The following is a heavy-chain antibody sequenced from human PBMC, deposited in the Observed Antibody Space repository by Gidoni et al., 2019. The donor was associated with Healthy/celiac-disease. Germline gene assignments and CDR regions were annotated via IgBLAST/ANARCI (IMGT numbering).Heavy chain of an antibody. CDR2: IYYSGST. CDR3: ARVGRGGKDYYYYYYMDV. CDR1: GGSISSYY. Sequence: QVQLQESGPGLVKPSETLSLTCTVSGGSISSYYWSWIRQPPGKGLEWIGYIYYSGSTNYNPSLKSRVTISVDTSKNQFSLKLSSVTAADTAVYYCARVGRGGKDYYYYYYMDVWGKGTTVTVSS. V-gene: IGHV4-59*01. D-gene: IGHD2-15*01. J-gene: IGHJ6*03.